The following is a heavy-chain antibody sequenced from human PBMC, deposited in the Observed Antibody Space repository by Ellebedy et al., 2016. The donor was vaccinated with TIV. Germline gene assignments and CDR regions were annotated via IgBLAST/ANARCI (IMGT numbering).Heavy chain of an antibody. V-gene: IGHV3-23*01. CDR2: IVGSGA. CDR1: GFTFSSHA. J-gene: IGHJ4*02. CDR3: AKDRTSGDGYWVFDS. D-gene: IGHD2-21*02. Sequence: PGGSLRLSCAASGFTFSSHAMSWVRQAPGKGLEWVSGIVGSGAEKYADSVKGRFTISRDNSKRTVDLQMRSVRAEDTAVYFCAKDRTSGDGYWVFDSWGQGTMVSVSS.